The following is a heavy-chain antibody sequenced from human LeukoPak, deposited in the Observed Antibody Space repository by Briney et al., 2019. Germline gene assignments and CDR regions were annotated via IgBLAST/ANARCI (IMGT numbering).Heavy chain of an antibody. CDR3: AREGGGDYEYYYYYMDV. CDR2: IYYSGST. V-gene: IGHV4-39*07. CDR1: GGSISSSSYY. J-gene: IGHJ6*03. D-gene: IGHD4-17*01. Sequence: SETLSLTCTASGGSISSSSYYWGWIRQPPGKGLEWIGSIYYSGSTYYNPSLKRRVIISVDTSQNQFSLKLSSVTAADTDMYYCAREGGGDYEYYYYYMDVWGKGTTVTVSS.